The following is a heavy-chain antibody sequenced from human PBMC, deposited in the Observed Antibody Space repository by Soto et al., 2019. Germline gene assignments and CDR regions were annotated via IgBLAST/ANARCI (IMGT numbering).Heavy chain of an antibody. CDR2: IIPMYGKA. V-gene: IGHV1-69*13. CDR3: ARDLGGCSAGSCRHNWFDP. CDR1: GGTFSSYA. D-gene: IGHD2-15*01. Sequence: GSSVKVSCKASGGTFSSYAISWVRQAPGQGLEWMGGIIPMYGKANYAQNFQDRVTITADESTSTAYMELNSLRSEDTAVYYCARDLGGCSAGSCRHNWFDPWGQGTLATVSS. J-gene: IGHJ5*02.